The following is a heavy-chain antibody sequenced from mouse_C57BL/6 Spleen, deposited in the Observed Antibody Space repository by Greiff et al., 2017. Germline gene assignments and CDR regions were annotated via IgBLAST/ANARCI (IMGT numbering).Heavy chain of an antibody. CDR2: IYPGDGDT. D-gene: IGHD2-3*01. V-gene: IGHV1-80*01. CDR3: ARGGYGYYVRAMDY. J-gene: IGHJ4*01. Sequence: QVQLQQSGAELVKPGASVKISCKASGYAFSSYWMNWVKQRPGKGLEWIGQIYPGDGDTNYNGKFKGKATLTADKSSSTAYMQLSSLTSEDSAVYFCARGGYGYYVRAMDYWGQGTSVTVSS. CDR1: GYAFSSYW.